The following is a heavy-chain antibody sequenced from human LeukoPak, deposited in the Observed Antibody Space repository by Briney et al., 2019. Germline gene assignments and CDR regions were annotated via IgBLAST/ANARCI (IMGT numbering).Heavy chain of an antibody. CDR3: ARGYRITMVRGVITYFDY. J-gene: IGHJ4*02. CDR2: IYYSGST. Sequence: SETLSLTCTVSGGSISSYYWSWIRQPPGKGLEWIGYIYYSGSTNYNPSLKSRVTISVDTSKNQFSLKLSSVTAADTAVYYCARGYRITMVRGVITYFDYWGQGTLVTVSS. CDR1: GGSISSYY. V-gene: IGHV4-59*01. D-gene: IGHD3-10*01.